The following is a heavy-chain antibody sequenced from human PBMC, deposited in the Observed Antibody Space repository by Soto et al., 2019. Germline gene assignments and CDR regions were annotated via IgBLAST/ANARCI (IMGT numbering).Heavy chain of an antibody. Sequence: QVQLVESGGGVVQPGRSLRLSCAASGFTLSGNDMHWVRQAPGKGPEWVAVMSYDGSRQHYADSVKGRFTISRDTSKSTLYLQMNSLTTEDTAVYYCARGGWYASWSSSDCWGQGTLVTVSS. D-gene: IGHD2-2*01. CDR1: GFTLSGND. CDR3: ARGGWYASWSSSDC. J-gene: IGHJ4*02. CDR2: MSYDGSRQ. V-gene: IGHV3-30*03.